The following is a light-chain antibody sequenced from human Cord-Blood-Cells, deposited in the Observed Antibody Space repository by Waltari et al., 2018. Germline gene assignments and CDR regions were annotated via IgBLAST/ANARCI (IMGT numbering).Light chain of an antibody. CDR2: EGS. V-gene: IGLV2-23*01. J-gene: IGLJ3*02. CDR1: SSDVGSYNL. Sequence: QSALTQPASASGSPGQSITISCTGTSSDVGSYNLVSWYQQHPDKAPKLMIYEGSKRPSGVSNRFSGSKSGNTASLTISGLQAEDEADYYCCSYAGSSNWVFGGGTKLTVL. CDR3: CSYAGSSNWV.